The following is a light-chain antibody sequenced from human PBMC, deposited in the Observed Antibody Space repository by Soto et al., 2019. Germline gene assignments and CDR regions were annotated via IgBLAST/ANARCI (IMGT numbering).Light chain of an antibody. J-gene: IGKJ4*01. CDR3: QQRSNWPLLT. Sequence: EIVLTQSPATLSLSPGERATLSCRASQSVSSYLAWYQQKPGQAPRPLIYDASNRATGIPARFSGSGSGTDFPLTISSLEPEDFAVYYCQQRSNWPLLTFGGGTKVEIK. CDR1: QSVSSY. V-gene: IGKV3-11*01. CDR2: DAS.